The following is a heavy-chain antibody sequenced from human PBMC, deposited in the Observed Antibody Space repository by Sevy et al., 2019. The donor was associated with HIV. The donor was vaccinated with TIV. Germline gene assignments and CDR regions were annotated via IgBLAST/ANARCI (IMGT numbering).Heavy chain of an antibody. CDR3: ARETLKNFDF. CDR1: GYTFTDNF. V-gene: IGHV1-2*02. CDR2: MSLRKRTT. J-gene: IGHJ4*02. Sequence: ASVKVSCKASGYTFTDNFVHWVRQAPGQGLEWMGWMSLRKRTTKYAQRLQGRVTMTTDTSISTVYMELRTVTFDDTAIYYCARETLKNFDFWGQGTLVTVSS.